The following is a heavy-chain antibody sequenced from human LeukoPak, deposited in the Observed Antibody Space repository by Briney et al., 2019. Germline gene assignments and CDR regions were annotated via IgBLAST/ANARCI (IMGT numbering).Heavy chain of an antibody. CDR1: GFTVSSNY. D-gene: IGHD3-10*01. J-gene: IGHJ4*02. CDR2: IYSGGST. CDR3: TQITISSLNFDY. Sequence: PGGSLRLSCAASGFTVSSNYMSWVRQAPGKGLEWVSVIYSGGSTYYADSVKGRFTISRDNSKNTLYLQMNSLGAEDTAVYYCTQITISSLNFDYWGQGTLVTVSS. V-gene: IGHV3-66*01.